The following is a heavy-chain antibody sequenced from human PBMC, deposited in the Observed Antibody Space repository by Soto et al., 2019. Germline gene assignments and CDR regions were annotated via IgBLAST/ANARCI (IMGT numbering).Heavy chain of an antibody. CDR1: GYSFTSYW. V-gene: IGHV5-51*01. CDR3: ARKLYCSGGSCSWFDP. D-gene: IGHD2-15*01. J-gene: IGHJ5*02. CDR2: IYPGDSDT. Sequence: GESLKISCKGSGYSFTSYWIGWVRQMPGKGLEWMGIIYPGDSDTRYSPSFRGQVTISADKSISTAYLQWSSLKASDTAMYYCARKLYCSGGSCSWFDPWGQGTLVIVSS.